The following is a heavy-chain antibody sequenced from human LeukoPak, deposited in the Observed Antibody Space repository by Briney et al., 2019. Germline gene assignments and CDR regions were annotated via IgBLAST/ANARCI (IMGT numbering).Heavy chain of an antibody. CDR3: ARGGFDQSFDY. D-gene: IGHD5-12*01. V-gene: IGHV3-30*03. CDR2: ISYDGSNT. Sequence: PGRSLRLSCAASGFTFSSYGMHWVRQAPGKGLEWVAVISYDGSNTYYADSVKGRFTISRDNAKNSLYLQMNSLRAEDTAVYYCARGGFDQSFDYWGQGTLVTVSS. J-gene: IGHJ4*02. CDR1: GFTFSSYG.